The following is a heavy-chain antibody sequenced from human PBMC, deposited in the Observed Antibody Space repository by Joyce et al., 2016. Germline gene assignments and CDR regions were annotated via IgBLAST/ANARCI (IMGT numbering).Heavy chain of an antibody. D-gene: IGHD3-10*01. CDR1: GDSFTTGGYA. CDR3: ARAPRGPGYFDS. V-gene: IGHV4-30-2*01. J-gene: IGHJ4*02. CDR2: IYHSGNT. Sequence: QLLLQESGPGLVKTSQTLSLTCAVSGDSFTTGGYAWNWIRQPPGKGLEVFGDIYHSGNTHFTPSLQSRVTISLDRSKSQFSLKLSSVTAADTAVYYCARAPRGPGYFDSWGQGTLVTVSS.